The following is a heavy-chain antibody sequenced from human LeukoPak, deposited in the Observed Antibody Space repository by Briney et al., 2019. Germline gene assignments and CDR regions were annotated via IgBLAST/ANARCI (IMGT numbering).Heavy chain of an antibody. CDR2: IDPSDSYT. Sequence: GESLRISCKGSGYSFTSYWISWVRQMPGKGLEWMGRIDPSDSYTNYSPSFQGHVTISADKSISTAYLQWSSLKASDTAMYYCARHGDDTMVLGVWGYYYYGMDVWGKGTTVTVSS. V-gene: IGHV5-10-1*01. D-gene: IGHD3-10*01. J-gene: IGHJ6*04. CDR3: ARHGDDTMVLGVWGYYYYGMDV. CDR1: GYSFTSYW.